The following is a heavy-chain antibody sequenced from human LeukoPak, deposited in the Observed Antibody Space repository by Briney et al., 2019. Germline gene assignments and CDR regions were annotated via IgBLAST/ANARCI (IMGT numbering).Heavy chain of an antibody. J-gene: IGHJ4*02. V-gene: IGHV4-30-4*08. CDR1: GGSISSGDYY. D-gene: IGHD4-17*01. CDR3: ARGGEGEVTTS. Sequence: SETLSLTCTVSGGSISSGDYYWSWIRQPPGKGLEWIGYIYYSGSTYYNPSLKSRVTISVDTSKNQFSLKLSSVTAADTAVYYCARGGEGEVTTSWGQGTLVTVSS. CDR2: IYYSGST.